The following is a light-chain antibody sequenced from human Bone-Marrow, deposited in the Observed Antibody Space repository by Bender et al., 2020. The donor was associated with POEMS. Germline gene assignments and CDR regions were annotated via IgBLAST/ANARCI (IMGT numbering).Light chain of an antibody. J-gene: IGLJ1*01. CDR2: DVT. CDR3: SSYTASRSYV. V-gene: IGLV2-18*02. Sequence: QSALTQPPSVSGSPGQSVTISCTGSSSDVGGYDHVSWYQQSPGEAPKLIIYDVTHRPSGVSDRFSGSKSGDTASLTISGLQAEDEADYYCSSYTASRSYVFGVGTKVSV. CDR1: SSDVGGYDH.